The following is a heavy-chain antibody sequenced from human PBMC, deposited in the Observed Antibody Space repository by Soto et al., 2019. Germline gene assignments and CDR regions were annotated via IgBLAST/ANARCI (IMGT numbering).Heavy chain of an antibody. Sequence: ASVKVSCKASGYTFTGYYMHWVRQAPGQGLEWMGWINPNSGGTNYAQKFQGRVTMTRDTSISTAYMELSRLRSDDTAVYYCARDNEVESSGWLFEYWGEGTLVTVSS. J-gene: IGHJ4*02. CDR3: ARDNEVESSGWLFEY. CDR2: INPNSGGT. V-gene: IGHV1-2*02. D-gene: IGHD6-19*01. CDR1: GYTFTGYY.